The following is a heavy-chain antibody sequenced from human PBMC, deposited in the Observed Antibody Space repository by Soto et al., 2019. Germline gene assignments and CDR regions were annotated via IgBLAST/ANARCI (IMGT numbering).Heavy chain of an antibody. CDR2: IYYSGGT. J-gene: IGHJ5*02. D-gene: IGHD6-19*01. Sequence: SETLSLTCTVSGGSISSSSYYWGWIRQPPGKGLEWIGSIYYSGGTYYNPSLKSRVTISVDTSKNQFSLKLSSVTAADTAVYYCARLFAVAGSFAVTGFDPWGQGTLVTVSS. CDR1: GGSISSSSYY. V-gene: IGHV4-39*01. CDR3: ARLFAVAGSFAVTGFDP.